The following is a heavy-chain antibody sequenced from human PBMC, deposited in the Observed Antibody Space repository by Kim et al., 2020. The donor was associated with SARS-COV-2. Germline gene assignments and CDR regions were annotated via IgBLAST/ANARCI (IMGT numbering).Heavy chain of an antibody. J-gene: IGHJ6*02. V-gene: IGHV3-23*01. Sequence: ADSVNGRFTIARDNSKNTLYLQMNSLRAEDTAVYYCAKVGIVGYYYGMDVWGQGTTVTVSS. D-gene: IGHD1-26*01. CDR3: AKVGIVGYYYGMDV.